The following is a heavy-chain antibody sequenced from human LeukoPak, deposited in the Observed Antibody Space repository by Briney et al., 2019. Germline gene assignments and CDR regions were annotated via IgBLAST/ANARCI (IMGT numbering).Heavy chain of an antibody. Sequence: GASVKVSCKVSGYTLTELSMHWVRQAPGKGLEWMGGFDPEDGETIYAQKFQGRVTMTRNTSISTAYMELSSLRSQDTAVYYCARGLSSSRRFDYWGQGTLVTVSS. CDR1: GYTLTELS. V-gene: IGHV1-24*01. J-gene: IGHJ4*02. CDR2: FDPEDGET. D-gene: IGHD6-13*01. CDR3: ARGLSSSRRFDY.